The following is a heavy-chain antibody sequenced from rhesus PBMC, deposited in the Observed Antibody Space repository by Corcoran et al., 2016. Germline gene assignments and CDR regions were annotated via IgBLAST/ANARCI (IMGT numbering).Heavy chain of an antibody. CDR1: GGSVSSSNW. J-gene: IGHJ6*01. V-gene: IGHV4-57*01. D-gene: IGHD3-22*01. Sequence: QLQLQESGPGLVKPSETLSLTCAVSGGSVSSSNWWSWLRQPPGKGLEWIGRISGSGGSTSYTPSLTSRVTISTDTSKNQFSLKVSSVTAADTAVYYCARAVLDEGRNYGLDSWGQGVVVTVSS. CDR3: ARAVLDEGRNYGLDS. CDR2: ISGSGGST.